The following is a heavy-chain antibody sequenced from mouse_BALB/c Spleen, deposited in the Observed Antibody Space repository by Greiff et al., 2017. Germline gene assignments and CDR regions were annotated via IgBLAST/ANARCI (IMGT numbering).Heavy chain of an antibody. CDR2: ISSGSSTI. J-gene: IGHJ3*01. D-gene: IGHD2-2*01. CDR1: GFTFSSFG. V-gene: IGHV5-17*02. Sequence: EVMLVESGGGLVQPGGSRKLSCAASGFTFSSFGMHWVRQAPEKGLEWVAYISSGSSTIYYADTVKGRFTISRDNPKNTLFLQMTSLRSEDTAMYYCARSGYDGAWFAYWGQGTLVTVSA. CDR3: ARSGYDGAWFAY.